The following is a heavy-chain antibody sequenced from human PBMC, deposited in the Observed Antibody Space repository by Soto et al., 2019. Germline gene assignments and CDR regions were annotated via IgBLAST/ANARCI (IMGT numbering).Heavy chain of an antibody. D-gene: IGHD2-2*01. CDR3: TTDHWIVVVPAAMPVDY. Sequence: GGSLRLSCAASGFTFSNAWMSWVRQAPGKGLEWVGRIKSKTDGGTTDYAAPVKGRFTISRDDSKNTLYLQMNSLKTEDTAVYYCTTDHWIVVVPAAMPVDYWGQGTLVTVSS. V-gene: IGHV3-15*01. CDR1: GFTFSNAW. CDR2: IKSKTDGGTT. J-gene: IGHJ4*02.